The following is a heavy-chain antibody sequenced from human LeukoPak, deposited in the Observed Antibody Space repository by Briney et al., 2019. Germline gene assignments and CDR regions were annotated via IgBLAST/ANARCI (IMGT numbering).Heavy chain of an antibody. CDR2: IYYSGST. V-gene: IGHV4-39*07. J-gene: IGHJ4*02. D-gene: IGHD4-23*01. Sequence: SETPSLTCTVSGASISSGRYYWGWIRQPPGKGLESIGTIYYSGSTYYNPSLKSRVTISVDTSKNQFSLRLSSVTAADTAVYYCARDSPVGMVYWGQGTLVTVSS. CDR1: GASISSGRYY. CDR3: ARDSPVGMVY.